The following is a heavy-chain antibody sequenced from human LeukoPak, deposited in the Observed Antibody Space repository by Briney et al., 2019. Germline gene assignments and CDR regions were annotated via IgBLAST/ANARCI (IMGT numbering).Heavy chain of an antibody. V-gene: IGHV4-34*01. CDR3: ARAVIVVAAATQRNWFDP. Sequence: SETLSLTCAVYGGSFSGYYWSWIRQPPGKGLEWIGEINHSGSTNYNPSLRSRVTISVDTSKNQFSLKLSSVTAADTAIYYCARAVIVVAAATQRNWFDPWGQGTLVTVSS. CDR2: INHSGST. D-gene: IGHD2-15*01. CDR1: GGSFSGYY. J-gene: IGHJ5*02.